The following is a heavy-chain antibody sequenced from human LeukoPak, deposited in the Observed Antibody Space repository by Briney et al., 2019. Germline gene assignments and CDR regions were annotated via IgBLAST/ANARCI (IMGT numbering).Heavy chain of an antibody. CDR2: ISYDGSNK. Sequence: GRSLRLSCAASGFSFSRYAMNWVRQAPGKGLEWVAVISYDGSNKYYADSVKGRFTTSRDNSKNTLYLQMNSLRVEDTAVYYCARTKIWVQLELDYWGQGTLVTVSS. J-gene: IGHJ4*02. CDR3: ARTKIWVQLELDY. CDR1: GFSFSRYA. V-gene: IGHV3-30-3*01. D-gene: IGHD1-1*01.